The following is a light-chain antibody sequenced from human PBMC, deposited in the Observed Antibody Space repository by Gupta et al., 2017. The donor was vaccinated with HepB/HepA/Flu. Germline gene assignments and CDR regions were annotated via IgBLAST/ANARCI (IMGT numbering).Light chain of an antibody. J-gene: IGKJ2*04. V-gene: IGKV1-33*01. CDR3: QQDDNLMCI. CDR2: DAS. Sequence: DIQMTQSPSSLSASVGDRVTITCQASQDISNYLNWYQQKPGKAPKLLIYDASKVETGVPSRFSGSGSGTXFTFTIXSLQPEDVATYYCQQDDNLMCIFGXGTKVEIK. CDR1: QDISNY.